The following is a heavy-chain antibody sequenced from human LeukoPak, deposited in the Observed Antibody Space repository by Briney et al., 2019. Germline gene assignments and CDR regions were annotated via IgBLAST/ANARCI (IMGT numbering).Heavy chain of an antibody. CDR3: ARPGSGGVPAVPRSAFDI. Sequence: PSGTLSLTCAVPGGSISSSSYHWGWIRQPPGKGLEWIGSIYYSGSTYYNPSLKSRVTISVDTSKNQFSLKLSSVTAADTAVYYCARPGSGGVPAVPRSAFDIWGQGTMVTVSS. CDR1: GGSISSSSYH. CDR2: IYYSGST. D-gene: IGHD2-2*01. J-gene: IGHJ3*02. V-gene: IGHV4-39*01.